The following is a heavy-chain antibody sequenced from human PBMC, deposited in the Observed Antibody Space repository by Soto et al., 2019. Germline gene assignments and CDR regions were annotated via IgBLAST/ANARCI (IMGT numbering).Heavy chain of an antibody. CDR2: IYYSGST. CDR3: ARDAHPDYYYYGMDV. V-gene: IGHV4-61*01. J-gene: IGHJ6*02. Sequence: QVQLQESGPGLVKPSETLSLTCTVSGGSVSSGSYYWSWIRQPPGKGLEWIGYIYYSGSTNYNPSLKSRVTTSVDTSKNQFSLELSSVTAADTAVYYCARDAHPDYYYYGMDVWGQGTTVTVSS. CDR1: GGSVSSGSYY.